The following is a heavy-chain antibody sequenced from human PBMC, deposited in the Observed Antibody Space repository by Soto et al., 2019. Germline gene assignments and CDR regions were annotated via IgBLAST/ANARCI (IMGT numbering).Heavy chain of an antibody. CDR3: ASSGYCTNGVRYTLFDP. D-gene: IGHD2-8*01. CDR1: GGSFSGYY. Sequence: PSETLSLTCAVYGGSFSGYYWSWIRQPPGKGLEWIGEINHSGSTNYNPSLKSRVTISVDTSKNQFSLKLSSVTAADTAVYYCASSGYCTNGVRYTLFDPWGQGTLVTVSS. J-gene: IGHJ5*02. CDR2: INHSGST. V-gene: IGHV4-34*01.